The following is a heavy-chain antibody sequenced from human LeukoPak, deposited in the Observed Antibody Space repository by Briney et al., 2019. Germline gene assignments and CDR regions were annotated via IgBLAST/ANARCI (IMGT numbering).Heavy chain of an antibody. CDR1: GGSISSSSYY. D-gene: IGHD3-10*01. CDR3: ARVGDRMVRGVPSFQH. V-gene: IGHV4-39*01. CDR2: IYYSGST. Sequence: SETLSLTCTVSGGSISSSSYYWGWIRQPPGKGLEWIGSIYYSGSTYYNPSLKSRVTISVDTSKNQFSLQLNSVTPEDTAVYYCARVGDRMVRGVPSFQHWGQGTLVTVSS. J-gene: IGHJ1*01.